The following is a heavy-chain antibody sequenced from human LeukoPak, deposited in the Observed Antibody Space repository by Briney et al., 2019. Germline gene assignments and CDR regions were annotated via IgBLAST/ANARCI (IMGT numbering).Heavy chain of an antibody. D-gene: IGHD3-10*02. CDR1: GYTFINYG. V-gene: IGHV1-18*01. CDR3: ARDVRPEGFDY. Sequence: GASVKVSCKASGYTFINYGISWVRQAHGQGLEWMGWISTYNGNTNYAQNFQGRVIMTTDTPTSTVYMDLGSLRSDDTAVYYCARDVRPEGFDYWGQGTLVTVSS. J-gene: IGHJ4*02. CDR2: ISTYNGNT.